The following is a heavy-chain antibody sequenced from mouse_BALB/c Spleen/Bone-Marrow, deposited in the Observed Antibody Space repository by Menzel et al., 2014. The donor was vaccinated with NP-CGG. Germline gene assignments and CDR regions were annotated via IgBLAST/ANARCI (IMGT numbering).Heavy chain of an antibody. V-gene: IGHV7-3*02. D-gene: IGHD2-14*01. CDR1: GFTFTAYY. Sequence: VQGVESGGGLVQPGGSLRLSCATSGFTFTAYYMSWVRQPPGKALEWLGFIRNKANGYTTEYSASVKGRFTISRDNSQSRLYLQMNTLRAKDSATYYCAIDDYRYDGCCCVVWGAATTAKVST. CDR2: IRNKANGYTT. J-gene: IGHJ1*01. CDR3: AIDDYRYDGCCCVV.